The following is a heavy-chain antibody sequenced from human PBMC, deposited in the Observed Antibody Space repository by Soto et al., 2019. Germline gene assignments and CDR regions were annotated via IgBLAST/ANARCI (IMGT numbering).Heavy chain of an antibody. Sequence: SETLSLTCAVSGGSITSGGYSWGWIRQPPGQGLEWIGYMYPSGNTYYNPSLKGRVTISIDHSRNQFSLRLDSVTAADTAVYFCASGKYSMVAGSVWFDPWGQGTLVTVSS. D-gene: IGHD5-12*01. CDR3: ASGKYSMVAGSVWFDP. CDR1: GGSITSGGYS. J-gene: IGHJ5*02. V-gene: IGHV4-30-2*01. CDR2: MYPSGNT.